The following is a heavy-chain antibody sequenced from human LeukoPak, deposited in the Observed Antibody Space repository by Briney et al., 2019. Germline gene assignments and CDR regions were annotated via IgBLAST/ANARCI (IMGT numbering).Heavy chain of an antibody. D-gene: IGHD1-26*01. Sequence: SETLSLTCTVSGGSIRSYYWSWIRQPPGRGLEWTGYVYYSGSTNYNSSLRSRVTISVDTSKNQFSLNLRSVTAADTAVYYCARHGGGTYLQHWGQGALVIVSA. CDR3: ARHGGGTYLQH. CDR2: VYYSGST. V-gene: IGHV4-59*08. J-gene: IGHJ1*01. CDR1: GGSIRSYY.